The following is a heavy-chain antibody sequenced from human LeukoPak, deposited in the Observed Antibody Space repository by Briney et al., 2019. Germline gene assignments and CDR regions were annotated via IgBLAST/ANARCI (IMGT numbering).Heavy chain of an antibody. CDR3: ARDNDILTGSHNWFDP. Sequence: SLKVSCKASGGTFSSYAISWVRQAPGQGLEWRGGIIPIFGTANYAQKFQGRVTITADESTSTAYMELSSLRSEDTAVYYCARDNDILTGSHNWFDPWGQGTLVTVSS. CDR2: IIPIFGTA. V-gene: IGHV1-69*13. D-gene: IGHD3-9*01. J-gene: IGHJ5*02. CDR1: GGTFSSYA.